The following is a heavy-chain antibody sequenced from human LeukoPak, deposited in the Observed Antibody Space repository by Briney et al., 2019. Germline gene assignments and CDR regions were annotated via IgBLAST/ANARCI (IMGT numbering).Heavy chain of an antibody. J-gene: IGHJ4*02. CDR3: ARDSGPSGSGRTNFDY. CDR1: GYTLTELS. CDR2: FDPEDGET. D-gene: IGHD3-10*01. Sequence: ASVKVSCKVSGYTLTELSMHWVRQAPGKGLEWMGGFDPEDGETIYAQKFQGRVTMTEDTSTDTAYMELRSLRSDDTAVYYCARDSGPSGSGRTNFDYWGQGTLVTVSS. V-gene: IGHV1-24*01.